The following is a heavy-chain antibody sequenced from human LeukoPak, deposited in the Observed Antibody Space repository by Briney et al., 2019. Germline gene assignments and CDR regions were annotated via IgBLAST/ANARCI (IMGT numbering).Heavy chain of an antibody. CDR3: ARVGFGEFYENWFDP. J-gene: IGHJ5*02. CDR1: GGSISSSNW. Sequence: SETLSFTCAVSGGSISSSNWWSWVRQPPGKGLEWIGEIYHSGSTNYNPSLKSRVTISVDKSKNQFSLKLSSVTAADTAVYYCARVGFGEFYENWFDPWGQGTLVTVSS. CDR2: IYHSGST. V-gene: IGHV4-4*02. D-gene: IGHD3-10*01.